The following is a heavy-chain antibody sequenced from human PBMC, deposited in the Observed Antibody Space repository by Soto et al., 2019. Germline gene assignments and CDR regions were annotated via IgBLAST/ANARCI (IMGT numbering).Heavy chain of an antibody. Sequence: LTCTVSGGSISSGDYYWSWIRQPPGKGLEWIGYIYYSGSTYYNPSLKSRVTISVDTSKNQFSLKLSSVTAADTAVYYCARALNTITGTTVFDYWGQGTLVTVSS. J-gene: IGHJ4*02. CDR2: IYYSGST. CDR1: GGSISSGDYY. V-gene: IGHV4-30-4*01. D-gene: IGHD1-20*01. CDR3: ARALNTITGTTVFDY.